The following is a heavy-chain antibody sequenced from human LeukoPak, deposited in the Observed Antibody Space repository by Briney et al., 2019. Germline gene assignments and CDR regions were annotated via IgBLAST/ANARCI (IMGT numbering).Heavy chain of an antibody. CDR3: ARRAGAYSHPYDY. V-gene: IGHV3-53*01. Sequence: GGSLRLSCAASGFTFSTYEMNWVRQAPGKGLEWVSFIYSDNTHYSDSVKGRFTISRDNSKNTLYLQMNSLRAEDTAVYYCARRAGAYSHPYDYWGQGTLVTVSS. J-gene: IGHJ4*02. D-gene: IGHD4/OR15-4a*01. CDR1: GFTFSTYE. CDR2: IYSDNT.